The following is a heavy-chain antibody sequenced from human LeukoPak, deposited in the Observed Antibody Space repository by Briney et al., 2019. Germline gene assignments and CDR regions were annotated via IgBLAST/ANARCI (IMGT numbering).Heavy chain of an antibody. D-gene: IGHD4-23*01. CDR3: ARGQDYGGNSDYWYFDL. V-gene: IGHV4-34*01. CDR2: INHSGST. CDR1: GGSFSGYY. Sequence: PSETLSLTCAVYGGSFSGYYWSWIRQPPGKGLEWIGEINHSGSTNYNPSLKSRVSISADTSKNQFSLKVNSVTAADTAVYYCARGQDYGGNSDYWYFDLWGRGTLVTVSS. J-gene: IGHJ2*01.